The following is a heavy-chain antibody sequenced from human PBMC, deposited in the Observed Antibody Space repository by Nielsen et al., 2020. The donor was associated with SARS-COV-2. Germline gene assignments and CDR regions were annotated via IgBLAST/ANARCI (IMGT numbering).Heavy chain of an antibody. J-gene: IGHJ4*02. CDR1: GYTFTSYY. CDR2: INPSGGST. CDR3: ARGCGFGVVMQLFDY. D-gene: IGHD3-3*01. V-gene: IGHV1-46*01. Sequence: ASVKVSCKASGYTFTSYYMHWVRQAPGQGLEWMGIINPSGGSTSYAQKFQGRVTMTRDTSTSTVYMELSSLRSEDTAVYYCARGCGFGVVMQLFDYWGQGTLVTVSS.